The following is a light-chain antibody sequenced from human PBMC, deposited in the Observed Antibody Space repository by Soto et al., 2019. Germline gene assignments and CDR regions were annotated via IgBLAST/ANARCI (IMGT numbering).Light chain of an antibody. CDR3: QHYFNWPYT. V-gene: IGKV3-11*01. Sequence: EIVLTQSPATLSLSPGERATLSCRASQTIDNYLHWYQQKPGQAPRLLIYDGFYRAAGVPARFSGVGSGTDFTLTISNLQSEDFALYYCQHYFNWPYTFGQGTKLEIK. CDR2: DGF. J-gene: IGKJ2*01. CDR1: QTIDNY.